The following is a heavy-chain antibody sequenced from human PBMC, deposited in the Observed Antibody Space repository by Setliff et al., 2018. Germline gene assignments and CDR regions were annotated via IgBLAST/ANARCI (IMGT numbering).Heavy chain of an antibody. CDR2: IRHDGNNK. V-gene: IGHV3-30*02. CDR1: GFTFSSYG. Sequence: GESLTISCAASGFTFSSYGLHWVRQAPGKGLEWVTFIRHDGNNKYYSDSVKGRFTISRDNSKKILYLDMNSLRPEDTAVYYCAKEITEVIISGLDFRGQGTVVTVSS. D-gene: IGHD3-16*01. CDR3: AKEITEVIISGLDF. J-gene: IGHJ4*02.